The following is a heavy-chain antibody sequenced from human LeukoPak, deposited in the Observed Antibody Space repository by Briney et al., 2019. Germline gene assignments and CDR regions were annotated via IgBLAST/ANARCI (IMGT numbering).Heavy chain of an antibody. Sequence: GGSLRLSCAASGFTVSSKYMSWVRQAPGKGLEWVSVIHSSGSTDYADSVKGRFTISRDNSKNTVYLQMNSLRAEDTAVYYRARDPAGIAVAGNYWGQGTLVTVSS. D-gene: IGHD6-19*01. CDR1: GFTVSSKY. J-gene: IGHJ4*02. CDR3: ARDPAGIAVAGNY. V-gene: IGHV3-53*01. CDR2: IHSSGST.